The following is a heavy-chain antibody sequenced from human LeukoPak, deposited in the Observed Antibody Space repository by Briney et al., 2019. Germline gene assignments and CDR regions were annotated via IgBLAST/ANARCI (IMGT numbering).Heavy chain of an antibody. V-gene: IGHV3-30*02. CDR3: VRAHHPGGWFDP. CDR1: GFTFISYG. Sequence: GGSLRLSCAASGFTFISYGIHWVRQAPGKGLEWVAFIRYDGSNKYYADSVKGRFTISRDNAKNSLYLQMNSLTAEDTAVHYCVRAHHPGGWFDPWGQGTLVTVSS. J-gene: IGHJ5*02. D-gene: IGHD3-10*01. CDR2: IRYDGSNK.